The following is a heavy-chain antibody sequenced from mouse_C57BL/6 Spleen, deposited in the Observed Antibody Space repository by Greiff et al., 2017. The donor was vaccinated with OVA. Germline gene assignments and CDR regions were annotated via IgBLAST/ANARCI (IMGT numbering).Heavy chain of an antibody. D-gene: IGHD2-12*01. CDR2: IYPGSGST. CDR1: GYTFTSYW. J-gene: IGHJ4*01. V-gene: IGHV1-55*01. CDR3: EDRYDGAKDY. Sequence: QVQLQQSGAELVKPGASVKLSCKASGYTFTSYWITWVKQRPGQGLEWIGDIYPGSGSTNYNEKFKSKATLTVDTSSSTAYMQLSSLTSEDSAVYDCEDRYDGAKDYWGQGTSVTVSS.